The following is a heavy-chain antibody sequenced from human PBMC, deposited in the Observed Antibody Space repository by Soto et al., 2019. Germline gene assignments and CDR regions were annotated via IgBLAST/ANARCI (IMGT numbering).Heavy chain of an antibody. V-gene: IGHV1-3*01. CDR2: INPASGKT. D-gene: IGHD3-10*01. CDR1: GYTFTDYS. CDR3: ARDLWLGESSRYYFD. Sequence: GASVKVSCKASGYTFTDYSLQWVRQAPGQRLEWMGWINPASGKTKYSQKFQGRVTITRDTSASTAYMELSSLTAEDTALYYCARDLWLGESSRYYFD. J-gene: IGHJ4*01.